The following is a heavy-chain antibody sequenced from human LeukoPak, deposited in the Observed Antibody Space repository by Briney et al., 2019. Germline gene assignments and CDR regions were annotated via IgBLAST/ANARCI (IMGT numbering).Heavy chain of an antibody. CDR3: ATYSGSYLLDY. J-gene: IGHJ4*02. D-gene: IGHD1-26*01. V-gene: IGHV1-8*02. CDR1: GFSFSDYY. Sequence: ASVRVSCKASGFSFSDYYIHWVRQATGQGLEWMGWMNPNSGNTGYAQKFQGRVTMTRNTSIRTAYMELSSLRSEDTAVYYCATYSGSYLLDYWGQGTLVTVSS. CDR2: MNPNSGNT.